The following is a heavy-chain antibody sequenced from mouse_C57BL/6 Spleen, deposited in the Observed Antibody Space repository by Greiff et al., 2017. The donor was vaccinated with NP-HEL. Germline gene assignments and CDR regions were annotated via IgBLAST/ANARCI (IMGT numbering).Heavy chain of an antibody. CDR1: GYTFTSYW. Sequence: QVQLQQSGAELVKPGASVKLSCKASGYTFTSYWLHWVKQRPGQGLELIGHLNPSNGGTNYNEKFKSKAPLTVDKSSSTAYMQLSSLTSEDSAVYYCARTRGSSYWDYWGQGTTLTVSS. CDR2: LNPSNGGT. CDR3: ARTRGSSYWDY. J-gene: IGHJ2*01. V-gene: IGHV1-53*01. D-gene: IGHD1-1*01.